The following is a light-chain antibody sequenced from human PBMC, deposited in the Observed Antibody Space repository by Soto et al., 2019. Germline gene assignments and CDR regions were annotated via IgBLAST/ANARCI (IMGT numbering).Light chain of an antibody. CDR1: QTIRRW. Sequence: DIEMTQSPSTLSASVGDRVTITCRASQTIRRWLAWYQQRPGKAPKVLIYDASTLESGVPARFRGSGSETEFTLTISSLQPEDSATYYCKHYNSDPWTFGQGTKVEIK. J-gene: IGKJ1*01. V-gene: IGKV1-5*01. CDR3: KHYNSDPWT. CDR2: DAS.